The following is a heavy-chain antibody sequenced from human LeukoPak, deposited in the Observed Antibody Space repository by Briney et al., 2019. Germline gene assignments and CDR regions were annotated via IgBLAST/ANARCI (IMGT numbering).Heavy chain of an antibody. V-gene: IGHV3-30*03. CDR2: ISNDGSNK. Sequence: GGSLRLSCAASGFTFNTNGIHWVRQAPGKGLEWVAVISNDGSNKYYVDSVKGRFTISRDNSKNTVYLQMNSLRAEDAAVYYCASALTISGWYTRDAFDIWGQGTMVSVSS. J-gene: IGHJ3*02. D-gene: IGHD6-19*01. CDR1: GFTFNTNG. CDR3: ASALTISGWYTRDAFDI.